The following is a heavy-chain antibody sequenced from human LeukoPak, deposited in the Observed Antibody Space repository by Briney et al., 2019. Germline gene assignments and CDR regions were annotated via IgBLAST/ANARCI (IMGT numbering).Heavy chain of an antibody. Sequence: GGSLRLSCAASGFTFDDYAMHWVRQAPGKGLEWVSGISWNSGSIGYADSVKGRFTISRDNAKNSLYLQMNSLRAEDMALYYCAREDPAGMGFDPWGQGTLVTVSS. D-gene: IGHD2-2*01. CDR3: AREDPAGMGFDP. CDR1: GFTFDDYA. J-gene: IGHJ5*02. V-gene: IGHV3-9*03. CDR2: ISWNSGSI.